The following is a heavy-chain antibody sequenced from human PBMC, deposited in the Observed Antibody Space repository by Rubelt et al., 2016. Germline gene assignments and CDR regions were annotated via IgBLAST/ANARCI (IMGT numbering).Heavy chain of an antibody. CDR2: ISGSGGST. D-gene: IGHD3-10*01. J-gene: IGHJ5*02. Sequence: GKGLEWVSAISGSGGSTYYADSVKGRFTISRDNAKDMLFLQMDNLRADDTAVYYCAKDRGSVGDLWGQGTLVVVSS. V-gene: IGHV3-23*01. CDR3: AKDRGSVGDL.